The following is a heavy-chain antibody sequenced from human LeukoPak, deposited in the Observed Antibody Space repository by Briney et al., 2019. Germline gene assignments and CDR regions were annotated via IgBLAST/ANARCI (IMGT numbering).Heavy chain of an antibody. CDR3: ARDLGYTVITQSYYHYGMDV. CDR1: GFTVSSTY. V-gene: IGHV3-53*01. Sequence: GGSLRLSCAASGFTVSSTYMSWVRQAPGKGPEWISVIYGDGTTHYAASVEGRFTISRHRSKNTLYLQMNSLRADDTAVYYCARDLGYTVITQSYYHYGMDVWGQGTTVIVSS. J-gene: IGHJ6*02. D-gene: IGHD4-23*01. CDR2: IYGDGTT.